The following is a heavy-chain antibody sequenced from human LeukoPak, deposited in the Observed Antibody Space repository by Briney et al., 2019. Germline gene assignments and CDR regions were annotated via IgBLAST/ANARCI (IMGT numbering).Heavy chain of an antibody. CDR1: GITFSSYS. D-gene: IGHD1-7*01. V-gene: IGHV3-48*01. CDR2: ISTSGSTL. J-gene: IGHJ4*02. Sequence: GGSLRLSCAASGITFSSYSMNWVRRAPGKGLEWVSYISTSGSTLHYADSVKGRFTVSRDNANNSLYLQMNSLRAEDTVVYYCAREHGNYLRHWGQGTLVTVSS. CDR3: AREHGNYLRH.